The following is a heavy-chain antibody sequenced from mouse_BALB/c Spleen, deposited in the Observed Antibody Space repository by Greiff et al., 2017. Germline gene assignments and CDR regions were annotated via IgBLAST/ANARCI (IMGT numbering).Heavy chain of an antibody. V-gene: IGHV5-17*02. D-gene: IGHD2-2*01. CDR3: ARGGAYGYEYYAMDY. Sequence: EVHLVESGGGLVQPGGSRKLSCAASGFTFSSFGMHWVRQAPEKGLEWVAYISSGSSTIYYADTVKGRFTISRDNPKNTLFLQMTSLRSEDTAMYYCARGGAYGYEYYAMDYWGQGTSVTVSS. J-gene: IGHJ4*01. CDR2: ISSGSSTI. CDR1: GFTFSSFG.